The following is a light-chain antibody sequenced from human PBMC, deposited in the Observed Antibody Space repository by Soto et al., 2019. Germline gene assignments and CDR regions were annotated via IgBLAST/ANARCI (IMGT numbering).Light chain of an antibody. Sequence: IVMTQSPATLSVSPGERATLSCRASQSLNTYLAWYQHKPRQTPRLLFFLASARATGIPARFSAGGSGTEFTLTISSLQSEDFAVYYCQQYNEWPPTFGQGTRLEI. CDR2: LAS. V-gene: IGKV3-15*01. J-gene: IGKJ5*01. CDR1: QSLNTY. CDR3: QQYNEWPPT.